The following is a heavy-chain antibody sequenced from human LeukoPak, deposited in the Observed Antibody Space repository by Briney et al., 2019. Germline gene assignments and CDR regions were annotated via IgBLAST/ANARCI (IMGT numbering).Heavy chain of an antibody. CDR1: GYTFTSYG. CDR2: ISAYNGNT. D-gene: IGHD1-26*01. CDR3: ARDLSGSYDWGGFDP. V-gene: IGHV1-18*01. J-gene: IGHJ5*02. Sequence: GASVKVSCKASGYTFTSYGISWVRQAPGQGLEWMGWISAYNGNTNYAQKLQGRVTMTTDTSTSTAYMELRSLRSDDTAVYYCARDLSGSYDWGGFDPWGQGTLVTVSS.